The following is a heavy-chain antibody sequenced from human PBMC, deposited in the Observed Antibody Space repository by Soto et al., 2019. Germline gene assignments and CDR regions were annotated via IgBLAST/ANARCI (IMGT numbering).Heavy chain of an antibody. V-gene: IGHV4-30-4*01. CDR3: AREPSTYSSSWSLILYVMDV. D-gene: IGHD6-13*01. CDR1: GGSISSGDYY. CDR2: IYYSGST. Sequence: SETLSLTCTVSGGSISSGDYYWSWIRQPPGKGLEWIGYIYYSGSTYYNPSLKSRVTISVDTSKNQFSPKLSSVTAADTAVYYCAREPSTYSSSWSLILYVMDVWGQGSTVTVSS. J-gene: IGHJ6*02.